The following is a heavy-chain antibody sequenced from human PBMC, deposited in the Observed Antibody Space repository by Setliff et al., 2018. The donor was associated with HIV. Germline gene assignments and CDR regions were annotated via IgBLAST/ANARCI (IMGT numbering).Heavy chain of an antibody. J-gene: IGHJ4*02. CDR3: AKDISRITGTDVFDY. Sequence: GESLRLSCAASGFTFDDYAMHWVRQRPGKGLEWVSLISWDGSSTYYRDSVKGRFTISRDNSRNSLYLQMNSLRTEDTALYYCAKDISRITGTDVFDYWGQGTLVTVSS. CDR2: ISWDGSST. D-gene: IGHD1-20*01. V-gene: IGHV3-43*01. CDR1: GFTFDDYA.